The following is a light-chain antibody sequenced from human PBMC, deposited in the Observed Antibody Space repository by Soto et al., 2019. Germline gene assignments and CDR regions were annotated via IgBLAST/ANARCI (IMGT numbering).Light chain of an antibody. V-gene: IGLV2-14*01. Sequence: QSVLTQPASVSGSPGQSITISCTGTTSDVGSYNYVSWYQHHPGKAPKLMIYEVINRPSGVSNRFSGSKSGNTASLTISGLQPEDEADYYCSSYTSSSTRVFGGGTKLTVL. CDR3: SSYTSSSTRV. CDR1: TSDVGSYNY. CDR2: EVI. J-gene: IGLJ3*02.